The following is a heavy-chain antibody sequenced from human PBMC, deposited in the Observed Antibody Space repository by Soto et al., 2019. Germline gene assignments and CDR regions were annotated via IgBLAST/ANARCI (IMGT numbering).Heavy chain of an antibody. CDR3: ARGGRGVVVPAATGTYYYGMDV. J-gene: IGHJ6*02. V-gene: IGHV1-2*04. Sequence: QVQLVQSGAEVKKPGASVKVSCKASGYTFTGYYMHWVRQAPGQGLEWMGWINPNSGGTNYAQKFQGWVTMTRGTSISTAYMELSRMGSDDTAVYYCARGGRGVVVPAATGTYYYGMDVWGQGTTVTVSS. CDR2: INPNSGGT. CDR1: GYTFTGYY. D-gene: IGHD2-2*01.